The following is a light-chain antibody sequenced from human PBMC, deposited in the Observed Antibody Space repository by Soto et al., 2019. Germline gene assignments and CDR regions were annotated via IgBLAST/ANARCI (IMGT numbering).Light chain of an antibody. CDR1: TGAVTSGYY. Sequence: QTVVTQEPSLTMSPGGTVTLTCASSTGAVTSGYYPNWFQQKPGQAPRPLIYGTSNKHSWTPARFSGSLLGGKAALTLSGVQPEDEAEYYCLLYFGPAYVFGTGTKLTVL. J-gene: IGLJ1*01. CDR2: GTS. CDR3: LLYFGPAYV. V-gene: IGLV7-43*01.